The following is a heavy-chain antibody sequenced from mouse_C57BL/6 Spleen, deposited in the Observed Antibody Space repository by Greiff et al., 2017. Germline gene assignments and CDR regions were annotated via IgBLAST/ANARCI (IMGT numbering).Heavy chain of an antibody. CDR2: ISYDGSN. J-gene: IGHJ2*01. D-gene: IGHD1-1*01. CDR1: GYSITSGYY. CDR3: ARVITTVVAPDY. V-gene: IGHV3-6*01. Sequence: EVQVVESGPGLVKPSQSLSLTCSVTGYSITSGYYWNWIRQFPGNKLEWMGYISYDGSNKYNPSLKNRISITRYTSKNQFFLKLNSVTTEDTATYYCARVITTVVAPDYWGQGTTLTVSS.